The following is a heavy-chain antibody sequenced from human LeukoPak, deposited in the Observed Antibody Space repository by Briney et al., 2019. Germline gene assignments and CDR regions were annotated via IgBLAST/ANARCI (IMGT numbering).Heavy chain of an antibody. V-gene: IGHV3-21*01. Sequence: GGSLRLSCAASGFTFSSYSMNWVRQAPGKGLEWVSSISSSSSYIYYADSVKGRFTISRDNAKNSLYLQMNSLRAEDTAVYYCAITMVRVLFDPWGQGTLVTVSS. J-gene: IGHJ5*02. CDR2: ISSSSSYI. CDR3: AITMVRVLFDP. D-gene: IGHD3-10*01. CDR1: GFTFSSYS.